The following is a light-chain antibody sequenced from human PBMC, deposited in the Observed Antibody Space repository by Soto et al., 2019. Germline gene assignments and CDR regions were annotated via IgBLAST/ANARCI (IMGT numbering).Light chain of an antibody. CDR3: LQLDNYPRT. CDR2: AAS. CDR1: QAIRSD. Sequence: AIQMTQSPSSLSASVGDRVTITCRASQAIRSDLAWYQQKPGMAPKFLIFAASNLQRGVPARFSGSGSGTDFTLTISSLQPEDFATYYCLQLDNYPRTFGQGTKVEV. J-gene: IGKJ4*01. V-gene: IGKV1-6*01.